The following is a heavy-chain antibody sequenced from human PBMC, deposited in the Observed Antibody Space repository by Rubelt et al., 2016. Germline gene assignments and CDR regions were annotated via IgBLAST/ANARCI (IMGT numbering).Heavy chain of an antibody. J-gene: IGHJ4*02. CDR2: ITSGTGNT. CDR3: ARAQRIRLLMVYAPTFDY. V-gene: IGHV1-3*01. Sequence: QVQLVQSGAEVKKPGASVKVSCKASGYTFTSYAMHWVRQAPGQRLEWLGWITSGTGNTKYSQTFHGRVTITRDTSASTAYMELSSLRSEDTAVYYCARAQRIRLLMVYAPTFDYWGQGTLVTVSS. D-gene: IGHD2-8*01. CDR1: GYTFTSYA.